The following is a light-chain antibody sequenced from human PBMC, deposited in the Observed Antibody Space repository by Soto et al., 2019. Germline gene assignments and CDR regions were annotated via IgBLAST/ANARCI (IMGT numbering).Light chain of an antibody. Sequence: VLTKSPAAVSLSAEERATLSCRASQTISSYLLWYQQKPGQAPRLLIYDASNRATGIPARFSGGGSETDFTLTISRLESEDSAVYYSQLYGISPFTFGGGANVDIK. CDR1: QTISSY. V-gene: IGKV3-11*01. CDR2: DAS. CDR3: QLYGISPFT. J-gene: IGKJ4*01.